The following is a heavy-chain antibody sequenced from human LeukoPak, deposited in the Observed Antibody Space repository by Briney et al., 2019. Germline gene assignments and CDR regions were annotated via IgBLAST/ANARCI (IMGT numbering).Heavy chain of an antibody. D-gene: IGHD6-19*01. V-gene: IGHV3-74*01. J-gene: IGHJ4*02. CDR2: ITSDGSST. CDR3: ARMYSSDWTHFDY. CDR1: GFTFSTYW. Sequence: GGSLRLSCAASGFTFSTYWMHWVRQAPGKGLVWVSRITSDGSSTSYADSVKGRFTISRDNAKNTLYLQMNSLRADDTAVYYCARMYSSDWTHFDYWGQGTLVTVPS.